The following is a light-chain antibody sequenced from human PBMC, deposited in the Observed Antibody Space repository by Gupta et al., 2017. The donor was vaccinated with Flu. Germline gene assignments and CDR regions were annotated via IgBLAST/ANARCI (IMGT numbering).Light chain of an antibody. J-gene: IGLJ1*01. CDR3: SAYAGSSTHV. V-gene: IGLV2-23*02. Sequence: SALSHPAFGSGSPGRSITSFCTGTSSDVGNDNLVSWYQQHPGKAPKLVIYDVNRRAAGVANHFSGSKTGNTASLTISGRQGEDEDDYYCSAYAGSSTHVFGTGTKVTVL. CDR1: SSDVGNDNL. CDR2: DVN.